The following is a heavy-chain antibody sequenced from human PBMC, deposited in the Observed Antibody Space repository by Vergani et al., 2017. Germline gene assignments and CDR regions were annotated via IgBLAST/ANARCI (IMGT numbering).Heavy chain of an antibody. Sequence: VQLVESGGGLVKPGGSLRLSCAASGFTFSSYAMHWVRQAPGKGLEWVAVISYDGSNKYYADSVKGRFTISRDNSKNTLYLQMNSLRAEDTAVYYCARGYVKGEYQLQDYWGREPWSPSPQ. V-gene: IGHV3-30-3*01. D-gene: IGHD2-2*01. J-gene: IGHJ4*02. CDR1: GFTFSSYA. CDR3: ARGYVKGEYQLQDY. CDR2: ISYDGSNK.